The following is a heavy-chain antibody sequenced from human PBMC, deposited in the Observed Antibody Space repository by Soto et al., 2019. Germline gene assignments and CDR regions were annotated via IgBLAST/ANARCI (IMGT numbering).Heavy chain of an antibody. CDR1: GFTLSSYS. D-gene: IGHD2-15*01. J-gene: IGHJ6*02. Sequence: GGSLRLSCAASGFTLSSYSMNWVRQAPGKGLEWVSSISSSSSYIYYADSVKGRFTISRDNAKNSLYLQMNSLRAEDTAVYYCARASELVVAAYYYYGMDVWGQGTTVTVSS. CDR2: ISSSSSYI. CDR3: ARASELVVAAYYYYGMDV. V-gene: IGHV3-21*01.